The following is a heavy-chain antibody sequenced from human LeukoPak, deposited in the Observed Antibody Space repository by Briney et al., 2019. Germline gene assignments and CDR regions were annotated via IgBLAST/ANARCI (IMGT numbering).Heavy chain of an antibody. J-gene: IGHJ5*02. V-gene: IGHV4-34*01. Sequence: SETLSLTCAVYGGSFSGYYWSWIRQPPGKGLEWIGEINHSGSTNYNPSLKSRVTIPVDTSKNQFSLKLSSVTAADTAVYHCAGAPVCSSTSCHNWFDPWGQGTLVTVSS. CDR3: AGAPVCSSTSCHNWFDP. CDR2: INHSGST. D-gene: IGHD2-2*01. CDR1: GGSFSGYY.